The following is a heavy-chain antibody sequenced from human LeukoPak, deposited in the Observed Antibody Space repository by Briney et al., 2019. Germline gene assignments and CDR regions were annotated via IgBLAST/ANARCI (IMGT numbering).Heavy chain of an antibody. D-gene: IGHD3-10*01. J-gene: IGHJ4*02. CDR3: AKDLTLLWFGEYGY. V-gene: IGHV3-23*01. CDR2: ISGSGGST. Sequence: GGSLRLSCAASGFTFSSYAMSWVRQAPGKGLEWVSAISGSGGSTYYADSVKGRFTISRDNSKNTLYLQMNSLGAEDTAVYYCAKDLTLLWFGEYGYWGQGTLVTVSS. CDR1: GFTFSSYA.